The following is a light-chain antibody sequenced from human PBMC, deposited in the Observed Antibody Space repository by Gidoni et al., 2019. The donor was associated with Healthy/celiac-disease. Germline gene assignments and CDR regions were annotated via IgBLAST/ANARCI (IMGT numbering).Light chain of an antibody. Sequence: QSVLTQPPSVSGAPGQRVTISCTGSRSNIGAGYDVHWYPQPPGTAPKLLSYGNSNRPSGVPDRFSGSKSGTSASLAITGLQAEDEADYYCQSYDSSLSGWVFGGGTNLTVL. CDR1: RSNIGAGYD. CDR3: QSYDSSLSGWV. J-gene: IGLJ3*02. V-gene: IGLV1-40*01. CDR2: GNS.